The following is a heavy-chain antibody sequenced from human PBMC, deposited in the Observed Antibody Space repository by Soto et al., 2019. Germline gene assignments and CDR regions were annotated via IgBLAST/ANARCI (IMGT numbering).Heavy chain of an antibody. CDR2: INHSGST. V-gene: IGHV4-34*01. CDR1: GGSFSGYD. CDR3: ARAPSIAVAGTTIYYYYYGMDV. Sequence: ATLYLTCAVYGGSFSGYDWSWIRQPPGKGLEWIGEINHSGSTNYNPSLKSRVTISVDTSKNQFSLKLSSVTAADTAVYYCARAPSIAVAGTTIYYYYYGMDVWGQGTTVTVSS. J-gene: IGHJ6*02. D-gene: IGHD6-19*01.